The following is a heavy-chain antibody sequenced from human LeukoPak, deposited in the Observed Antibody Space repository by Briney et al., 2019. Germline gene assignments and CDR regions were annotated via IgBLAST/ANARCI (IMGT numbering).Heavy chain of an antibody. CDR3: AKHPMVRVREPLFDY. Sequence: GGSLRLSRAASGFTFSSSAMSWARQAPGKGLEWVSAIRDSGRSPSHAAPVQCRFTISRDNSKTTLYLQMNCVRAEDTALYYCAKHPMVRVREPLFDYWGQGTLVTVSS. V-gene: IGHV3-23*01. D-gene: IGHD3-10*01. CDR2: IRDSGRSP. J-gene: IGHJ4*02. CDR1: GFTFSSSA.